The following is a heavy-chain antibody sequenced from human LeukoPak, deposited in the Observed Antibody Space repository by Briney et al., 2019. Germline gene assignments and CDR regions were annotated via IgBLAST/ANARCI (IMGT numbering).Heavy chain of an antibody. J-gene: IGHJ4*02. V-gene: IGHV5-51*01. D-gene: IGHD6-19*01. CDR3: ARQWSSAWHYFDN. CDR1: GYSFTSYW. CDR2: IYPDDSDT. Sequence: GESLKISCKGSGYSFTSYWIGWVRQMPGKGLEWMGIIYPDDSDTRYSPSFQGQVTISADKSISTAYLQWSSLKASDTAMYYCARQWSSAWHYFDNWGQGTLVTVSS.